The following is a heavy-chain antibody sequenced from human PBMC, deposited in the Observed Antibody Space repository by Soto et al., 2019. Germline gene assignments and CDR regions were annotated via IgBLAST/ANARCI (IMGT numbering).Heavy chain of an antibody. J-gene: IGHJ3*02. Sequence: ASVKVSCKVSGYTLTELSMHWVRQAPGKGLEWKGGFDPEDGETIYAQKFQGRVTMTEDTSTDTAYRELSSLRSEDTAVYYCATVSYDFWSGYYPRGAFDIWGQGTMVTVSS. V-gene: IGHV1-24*01. D-gene: IGHD3-3*01. CDR1: GYTLTELS. CDR3: ATVSYDFWSGYYPRGAFDI. CDR2: FDPEDGET.